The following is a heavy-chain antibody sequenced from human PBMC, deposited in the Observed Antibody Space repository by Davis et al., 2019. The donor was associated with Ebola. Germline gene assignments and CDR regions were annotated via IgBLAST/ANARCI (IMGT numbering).Heavy chain of an antibody. Sequence: SVKVSCKASGGTFSSYAINWVRQAPGQGLEWMGAIIPLVGTTNYAQNFQGRVRITADESTSTAYMELSSLRSEDTAVYYCATVRKTYYYDSSDYYDFDYWGQGTLVTVSS. V-gene: IGHV1-69*13. CDR3: ATVRKTYYYDSSDYYDFDY. CDR2: IIPLVGTT. J-gene: IGHJ4*02. CDR1: GGTFSSYA. D-gene: IGHD3-22*01.